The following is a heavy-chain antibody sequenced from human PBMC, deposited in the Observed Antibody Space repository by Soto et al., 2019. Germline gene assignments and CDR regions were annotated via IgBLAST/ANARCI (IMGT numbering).Heavy chain of an antibody. CDR1: DDFISSYY. V-gene: IGHV4-4*07. D-gene: IGHD3-9*01. CDR2: VSTNGAT. Sequence: SETLSLTCTVSDDFISSYYWNWVRQPAGKGLERIGRVSTNGATNYNPSLESRVTMSVDTSKNQFSLKLTSVTAADTAVYFCARADYEILAGSYAMDVWGQGTTVTVSS. J-gene: IGHJ6*02. CDR3: ARADYEILAGSYAMDV.